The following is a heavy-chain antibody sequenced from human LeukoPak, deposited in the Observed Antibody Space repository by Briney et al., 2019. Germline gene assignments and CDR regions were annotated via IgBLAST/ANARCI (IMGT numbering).Heavy chain of an antibody. V-gene: IGHV1-69*13. Sequence: SVKVSCKASGGTFSSYAISWVRQAPGQGLEWMGGIIPIFGTANYAQKFQGRVTITADESTSTAYMELSSLRSKDTAVYYCARGLSPVDTATYYYYGMDVWGKGTTVTVSS. D-gene: IGHD5-18*01. CDR3: ARGLSPVDTATYYYYGMDV. CDR2: IIPIFGTA. J-gene: IGHJ6*04. CDR1: GGTFSSYA.